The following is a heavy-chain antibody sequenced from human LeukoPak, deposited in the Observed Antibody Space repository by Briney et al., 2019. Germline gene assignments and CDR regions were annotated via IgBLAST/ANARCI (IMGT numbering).Heavy chain of an antibody. CDR3: AKEAYFGAAGPPDYYYYMDV. D-gene: IGHD4-17*01. J-gene: IGHJ6*03. Sequence: PGGSLRLSCAASGFTFSSFGMSWVRQAPGKGLEWVAFIRYDGSNKYYADSVKGRFTISRDNSKNTLYLQMNSLRAEDTAVYYCAKEAYFGAAGPPDYYYYMDVWGKGTTVTISS. CDR2: IRYDGSNK. V-gene: IGHV3-30*02. CDR1: GFTFSSFG.